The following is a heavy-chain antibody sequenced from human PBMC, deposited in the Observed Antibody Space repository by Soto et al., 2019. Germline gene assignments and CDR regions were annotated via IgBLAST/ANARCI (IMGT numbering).Heavy chain of an antibody. D-gene: IGHD2-2*01. V-gene: IGHV3-48*02. J-gene: IGHJ6*02. CDR2: ISSSSSTI. Sequence: GGSLRLSCAASGFTFSSYSMNWVRQAPGKGLEWVSYISSSSSTIYYADSVKGRFTISGDNAKNSLYLQMNSLRDEDTAVYYCARDTRTREYYYYGMDVWGQGTTVTVSS. CDR3: ARDTRTREYYYYGMDV. CDR1: GFTFSSYS.